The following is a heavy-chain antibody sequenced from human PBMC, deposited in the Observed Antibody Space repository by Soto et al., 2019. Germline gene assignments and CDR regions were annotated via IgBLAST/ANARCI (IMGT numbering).Heavy chain of an antibody. Sequence: PSETLSLTCAVYGGSFSGYYWSWIRQPPGKGLEWIGEINHSGSTNYNPSLKSRVTISVDTSKNQFSLKLSSVTAADTAVYYCARRTYYGSGSYYNSPDGMDVWGQGTTVTVSS. D-gene: IGHD3-10*01. CDR1: GGSFSGYY. CDR2: INHSGST. V-gene: IGHV4-34*01. J-gene: IGHJ6*02. CDR3: ARRTYYGSGSYYNSPDGMDV.